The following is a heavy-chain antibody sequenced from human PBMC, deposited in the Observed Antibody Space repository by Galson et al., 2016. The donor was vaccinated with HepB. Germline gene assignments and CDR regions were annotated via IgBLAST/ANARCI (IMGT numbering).Heavy chain of an antibody. Sequence: SETLSLTCTVSGGSISSSSYYWGWIRHPPGKGLEWIGSIYYSGSTYYNPSLKSRVTISVDTSKNQFSLKLSSVTAADTAVYYCARGLKNWASVDNFFDPWGQGTLVIVS. CDR3: ARGLKNWASVDNFFDP. V-gene: IGHV4-39*01. J-gene: IGHJ5*02. D-gene: IGHD7-27*01. CDR2: IYYSGST. CDR1: GGSISSSSYY.